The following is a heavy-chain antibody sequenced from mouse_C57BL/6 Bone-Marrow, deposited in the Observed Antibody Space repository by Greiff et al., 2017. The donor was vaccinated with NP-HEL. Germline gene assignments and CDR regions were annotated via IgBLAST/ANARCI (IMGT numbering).Heavy chain of an antibody. V-gene: IGHV14-4*01. Sequence: EVQLQQSGAELVRPGASVKLSCTASGFNIKDDYMHWVKQRPEQGLEWIGWIDPENGDTEYASKFQGKATITADTSSNTAYLQLSSLTSEDTSGYYWTTVIWDPSFDVWGTGTTVTVSS. J-gene: IGHJ1*03. D-gene: IGHD4-1*01. CDR1: GFNIKDDY. CDR2: IDPENGDT. CDR3: TTVIWDPSFDV.